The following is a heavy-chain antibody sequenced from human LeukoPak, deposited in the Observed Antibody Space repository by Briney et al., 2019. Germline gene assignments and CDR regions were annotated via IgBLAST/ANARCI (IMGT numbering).Heavy chain of an antibody. D-gene: IGHD4-23*01. CDR2: ISSSSSYI. Sequence: GGSLRLSCAASGFTFSSYDMTWVRQAPGKGLEWVSSISSSSSYIYYADSVKGRFTISRDNAKNSLYLQMNSLRAEDTAVYYCARDPDVGYGGNSDFDYWGQGTLVTVSS. J-gene: IGHJ4*02. CDR1: GFTFSSYD. V-gene: IGHV3-21*01. CDR3: ARDPDVGYGGNSDFDY.